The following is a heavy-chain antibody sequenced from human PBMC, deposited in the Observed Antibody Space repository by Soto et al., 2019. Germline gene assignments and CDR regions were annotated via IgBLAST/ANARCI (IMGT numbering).Heavy chain of an antibody. D-gene: IGHD5-18*01. J-gene: IGHJ4*02. V-gene: IGHV3-49*03. CDR1: GFSFGDSV. CDR3: TKDLGYSYGYY. CDR2: IGSKAYGETT. Sequence: GXSLRLSCTGSGFSFGDSVMTWFIQAPGKGLEWVGFIGSKAYGETTESAASVKGRFTISRDDSKSIAYLQMDSLKTEDTAMYYCTKDLGYSYGYYWGQGTLVTVSS.